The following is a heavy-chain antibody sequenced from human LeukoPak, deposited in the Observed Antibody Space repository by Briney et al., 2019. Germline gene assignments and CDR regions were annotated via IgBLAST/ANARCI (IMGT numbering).Heavy chain of an antibody. CDR1: GFTFSSYS. V-gene: IGHV3-21*04. CDR2: ISSSSSYI. D-gene: IGHD3-10*01. CDR3: ATGSGDFGDDAFDI. J-gene: IGHJ3*02. Sequence: PGGSLRLSCAASGFTFSSYSMNWVRQAPGKGLEWVSSISSSSSYIYYADSVKGRFTISRDNAKNSLYLQMNSLRAEDTALYYCATGSGDFGDDAFDIWGQGTMVTVSS.